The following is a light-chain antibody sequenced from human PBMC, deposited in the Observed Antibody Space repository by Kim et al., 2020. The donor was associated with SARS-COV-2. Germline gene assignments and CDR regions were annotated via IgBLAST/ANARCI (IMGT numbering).Light chain of an antibody. V-gene: IGKV3-20*01. CDR3: HHYGSSPPT. J-gene: IGKJ2*01. CDR1: QNVSPPS. Sequence: LSAGEKATHSCRASQNVSPPSVAWYQQKPGQAPRLVIYGASSRATGIPDRFSGSGSGTDFTLTISRLEPEDFAVYHCHHYGSSPPTFGQGTKLEI. CDR2: GAS.